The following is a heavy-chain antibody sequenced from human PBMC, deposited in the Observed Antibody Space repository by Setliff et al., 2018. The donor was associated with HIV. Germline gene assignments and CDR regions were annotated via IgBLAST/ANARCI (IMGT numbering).Heavy chain of an antibody. Sequence: TPSETLSLTCTVSGGSISGYHWNWLRQTPGKGLEWIGYIYTSRGTNYNHSLRTRVIISVDTSNQFSLKLSSVTAADAAVYYCARSPSYRSSWEYYFDYWGQGILVTVSS. V-gene: IGHV4-4*09. CDR3: ARSPSYRSSWEYYFDY. D-gene: IGHD6-13*01. CDR1: GGSISGYH. J-gene: IGHJ4*02. CDR2: IYTSRGT.